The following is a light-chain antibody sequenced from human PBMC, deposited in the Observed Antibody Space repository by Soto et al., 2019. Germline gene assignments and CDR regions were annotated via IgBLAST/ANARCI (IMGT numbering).Light chain of an antibody. Sequence: QSALTQPASVSGSPGQSITISCTGTSSDVGAYNFVSWYQQVPGNAPKLMIYEVNNRPSGVSNRFSGSRSGNTASLTISGLQAEDEADYYCTSYTGSSTLVLFGGGTKLTVL. CDR1: SSDVGAYNF. V-gene: IGLV2-14*01. J-gene: IGLJ2*01. CDR2: EVN. CDR3: TSYTGSSTLVL.